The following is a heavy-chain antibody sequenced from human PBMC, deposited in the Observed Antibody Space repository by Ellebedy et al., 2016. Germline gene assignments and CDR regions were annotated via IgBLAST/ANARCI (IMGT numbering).Heavy chain of an antibody. CDR3: AKDSTPDMVRLFDI. J-gene: IGHJ3*02. CDR1: GFTFSSYG. D-gene: IGHD3-10*01. CDR2: ISYDGSNK. Sequence: GESLKISXAASGFTFSSYGMHWVCQAPGKGLEWVAVISYDGSNKYYADSVKGRFTISRDNSKNTLYLQMNSLRAEDTAVYYCAKDSTPDMVRLFDIWGQGTMVTVSS. V-gene: IGHV3-30*18.